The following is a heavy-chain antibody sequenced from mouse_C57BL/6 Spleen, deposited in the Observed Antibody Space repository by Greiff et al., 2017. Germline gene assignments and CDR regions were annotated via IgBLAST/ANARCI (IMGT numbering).Heavy chain of an antibody. Sequence: EVKLQQSGPELVKPGASVKMSCKASGYTFTDYNMHWVKQSHGKSLEWIGYINPNNGGTSYNQKFKGKATLTVNKSSSTAYMELRSLTSEDSAVYYCASITTVAYAMDYWGQGTSVTVSS. CDR1: GYTFTDYN. CDR2: INPNNGGT. CDR3: ASITTVAYAMDY. D-gene: IGHD1-1*01. J-gene: IGHJ4*01. V-gene: IGHV1-22*01.